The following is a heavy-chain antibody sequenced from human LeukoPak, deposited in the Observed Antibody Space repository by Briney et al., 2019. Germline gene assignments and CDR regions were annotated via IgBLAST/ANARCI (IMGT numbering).Heavy chain of an antibody. J-gene: IGHJ5*02. CDR1: GFSFSSYA. V-gene: IGHV3-23*01. Sequence: GGSLRLSCAASGFSFSSYAMSWVRQAPGKGLEWLSSLSGYGSSTYYGDSVKGRFSISRDNSNNTLYLEMSSLRSEDTAMYYCVKGRLKGGSSSRDGLLWDLWGQGALVTVPA. D-gene: IGHD2-2*01. CDR3: VKGRLKGGSSSRDGLLWDL. CDR2: LSGYGSST.